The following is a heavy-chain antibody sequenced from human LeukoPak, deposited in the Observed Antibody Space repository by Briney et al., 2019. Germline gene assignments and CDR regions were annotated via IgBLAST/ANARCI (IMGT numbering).Heavy chain of an antibody. Sequence: SETLSLTCTVSGGSISSSIYYWGWIRQPPGKGLEWIESIYYSGRTFTNPSLKGRVTTSVDTSKNQFSLKLSSVTAADTAVYYCARHNTSSGSYYPYYFDYWGQRTLVTVSS. CDR1: GGSISSSIYY. J-gene: IGHJ4*02. CDR2: IYYSGRT. V-gene: IGHV4-39*01. D-gene: IGHD3-10*01. CDR3: ARHNTSSGSYYPYYFDY.